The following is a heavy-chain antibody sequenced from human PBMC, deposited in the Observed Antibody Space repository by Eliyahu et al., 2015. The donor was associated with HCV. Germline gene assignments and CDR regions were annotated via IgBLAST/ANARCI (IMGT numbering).Heavy chain of an antibody. CDR2: VSDSGST. CDR1: GGSFSGYK. CDR3: SRGRGLGLFDY. J-gene: IGHJ4*02. D-gene: IGHD3/OR15-3a*01. V-gene: IGHV4-34*01. Sequence: VQLQQWGAGLLKPSXTLSLTCXVHGGSFSGYKWSWLRQPPGKGLEWIGEVSDSGSTNYNPSLKSRVTLTVDTSKKEFSLSLSSVTAADTALYYCSRGRGLGLFDYWGQGTLVTASS.